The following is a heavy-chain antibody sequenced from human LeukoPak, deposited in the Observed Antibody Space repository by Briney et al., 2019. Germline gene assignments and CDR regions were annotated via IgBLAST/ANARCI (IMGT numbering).Heavy chain of an antibody. CDR1: EVTFTNFA. V-gene: IGHV1-69*04. CDR3: ARSRYYFGSGNYYTHYYYGMDV. Sequence: SVKVSCKASEVTFTNFAINWVRQAPGQGLEWMGRIIPIQGIANYTQKFQGRVTITADKSTTTAYMELSSLRSEDAATYYCARSRYYFGSGNYYTHYYYGMDVWGQGTTVTVSS. J-gene: IGHJ6*02. CDR2: IIPIQGIA. D-gene: IGHD3-10*01.